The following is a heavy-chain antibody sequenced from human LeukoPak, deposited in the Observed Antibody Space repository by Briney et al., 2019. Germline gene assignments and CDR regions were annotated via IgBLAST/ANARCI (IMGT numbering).Heavy chain of an antibody. D-gene: IGHD5-12*01. V-gene: IGHV5-51*01. CDR1: GYSFTNYW. CDR2: IYPGDSDT. CDR3: VRSGDSGYRWFDP. Sequence: GESLKISCKGSGYSFTNYWIGWVRQMPGKGLEWMGIIYPGDSDTRYSPSFQGQVTISADRSISTAYLQWRSLKASDTAMYYCVRSGDSGYRWFDPWGQGTLVTVSS. J-gene: IGHJ5*02.